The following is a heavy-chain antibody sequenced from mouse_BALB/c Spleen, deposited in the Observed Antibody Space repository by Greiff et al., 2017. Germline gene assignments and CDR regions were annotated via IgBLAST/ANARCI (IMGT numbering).Heavy chain of an antibody. Sequence: VQLQQSGAELVRPGALVKLSCKASGFNIKDYYMHWVKQRPEQGLEWIGWIDPENGNTIYDPKFQGKASITADTSSNTAYLQLSSLTSEDTAVYYCARWSYDYDFAYWGQGTLVTVSA. D-gene: IGHD2-4*01. CDR3: ARWSYDYDFAY. J-gene: IGHJ3*01. CDR2: IDPENGNT. CDR1: GFNIKDYY. V-gene: IGHV14-1*02.